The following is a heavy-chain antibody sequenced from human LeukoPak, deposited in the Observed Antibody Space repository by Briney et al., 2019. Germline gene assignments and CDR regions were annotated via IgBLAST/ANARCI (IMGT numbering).Heavy chain of an antibody. V-gene: IGHV3-23*01. D-gene: IGHD6-13*01. CDR1: GFTFSSYA. CDR3: ARHSRGRWYVFDY. CDR2: VGGSGANT. Sequence: GRSLRLSCAASGFTFSSYAMSWVRQAPGKGPEWVSGVGGSGANTYYADSVKGRFTISRDNSNNTLYLQMNSLRAEDTAVYYCARHSRGRWYVFDYWGQGTLVTVSS. J-gene: IGHJ4*02.